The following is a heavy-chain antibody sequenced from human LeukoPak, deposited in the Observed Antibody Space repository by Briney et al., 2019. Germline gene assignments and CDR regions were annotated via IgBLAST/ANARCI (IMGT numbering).Heavy chain of an antibody. D-gene: IGHD3-10*01. J-gene: IGHJ4*02. CDR3: AREIFGSGSYPDF. V-gene: IGHV3-53*01. Sequence: PGGSLRLSCEVSGSTVSSSSMTWVRQAPGKGLEWVSVIYSGGTTYHADSVRGQFTISRDNSKNTVSLQMNNLRPEDTAVYYCAREIFGSGSYPDFWGQGTLVTVSS. CDR2: IYSGGTT. CDR1: GSTVSSSS.